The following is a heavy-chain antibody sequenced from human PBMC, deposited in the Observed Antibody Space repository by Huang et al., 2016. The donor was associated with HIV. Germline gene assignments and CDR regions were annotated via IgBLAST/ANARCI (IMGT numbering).Heavy chain of an antibody. Sequence: EVQLVQSGAEVKKPGESLKISCKGSGYRFRSNWIGWLRQMPGKGLEWMGINYTGDSDTRYSPSLQGQVTSSADKSSNTAYLQWSSLKASDTAMYYCARLIGSPSFYYGLDVWGQGTTVTVSS. V-gene: IGHV5-51*01. CDR3: ARLIGSPSFYYGLDV. CDR1: GYRFRSNW. CDR2: NYTGDSDT. J-gene: IGHJ6*02. D-gene: IGHD3-10*01.